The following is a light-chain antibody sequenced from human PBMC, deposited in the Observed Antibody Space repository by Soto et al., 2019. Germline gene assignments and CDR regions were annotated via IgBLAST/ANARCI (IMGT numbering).Light chain of an antibody. Sequence: QSVLTQPPSVSGAPGQRVTISCTGSSSNIGAGYDVHWYQQLPGPAPKLLIYGNSNRPSGVPDRFSGSKSGTSASLAITGLQAEDEADYYCQSYDSSLSAHVVFGGGTQLTVL. CDR2: GNS. CDR3: QSYDSSLSAHVV. J-gene: IGLJ2*01. CDR1: SSNIGAGYD. V-gene: IGLV1-40*01.